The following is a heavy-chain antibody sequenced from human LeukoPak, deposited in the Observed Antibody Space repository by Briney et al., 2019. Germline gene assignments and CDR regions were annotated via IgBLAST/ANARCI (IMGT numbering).Heavy chain of an antibody. D-gene: IGHD6-13*01. V-gene: IGHV4-31*11. J-gene: IGHJ1*01. CDR2: IYYSGST. CDR1: GASISSGGYD. CDR3: ARYLAAPGSDAYFQH. Sequence: PSETLSLICAVSGASISSGGYDWNWIRQHPGKGLEWIGYIYYSGSTYYNPSLKSRVTISVDTSKNQFSLQLNSVTAADTAVYYCARYLAAPGSDAYFQHWGQGTLVTVSS.